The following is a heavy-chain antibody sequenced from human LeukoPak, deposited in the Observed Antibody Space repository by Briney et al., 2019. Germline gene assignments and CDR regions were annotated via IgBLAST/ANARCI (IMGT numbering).Heavy chain of an antibody. J-gene: IGHJ4*02. D-gene: IGHD3-10*01. V-gene: IGHV3-48*02. CDR1: GFTFSSYS. CDR3: AREGVTMVRGVIDY. Sequence: GGSLRLSCAASGFTFSSYSMNWVRQAPGEGLEWVSYISSSSSTIYYADSVKGRFTISRDNAKNSLYLQMNSLRDEDTAVYYCAREGVTMVRGVIDYWGQGTLVTVSS. CDR2: ISSSSSTI.